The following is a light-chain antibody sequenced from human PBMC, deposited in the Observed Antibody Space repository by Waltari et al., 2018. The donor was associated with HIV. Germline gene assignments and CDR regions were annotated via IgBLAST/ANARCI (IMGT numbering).Light chain of an antibody. Sequence: IVLTQSPGTLSLSPGERATLSCKASQSVSNSYLAWYQHKPGQAPRLLIYAASSRATGIPDRFSGSGSGTDFTLTISRLEPEDFAVYYCHQYGVSRTFGQGTKVES. CDR2: AAS. V-gene: IGKV3-20*01. J-gene: IGKJ1*01. CDR1: QSVSNSY. CDR3: HQYGVSRT.